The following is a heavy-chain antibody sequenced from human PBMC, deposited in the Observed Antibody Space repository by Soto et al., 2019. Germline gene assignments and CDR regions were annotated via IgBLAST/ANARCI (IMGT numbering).Heavy chain of an antibody. CDR1: GGSISSGDYY. CDR2: IYYSGST. Sequence: SETLSLTCTVSGGSISSGDYYWSWIRQPPGKGLEWIGYIYYSGSTYYNPSLKSRVTISVDTTKNQLSLKLSSVTAADTAVYYCAREVVVVPTARRFDYWGKGPPVTVSS. CDR3: AREVVVVPTARRFDY. V-gene: IGHV4-30-4*01. J-gene: IGHJ4*02. D-gene: IGHD2-2*01.